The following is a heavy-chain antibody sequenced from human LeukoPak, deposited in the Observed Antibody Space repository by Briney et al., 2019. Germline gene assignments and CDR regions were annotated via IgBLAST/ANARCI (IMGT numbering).Heavy chain of an antibody. D-gene: IGHD6-13*01. CDR2: IYYSGST. Sequence: GSLRLSCAASGFTVSSNYMSWIRQPPGKGLEWIGYIYYSGSTNYNPSLKSRVTISVDTSKNQFSLKLSSVTAADTAVYYCARQQQGWFDPWGQGTLVTVSS. V-gene: IGHV4-59*08. CDR3: ARQQQGWFDP. J-gene: IGHJ5*02. CDR1: GFTVSSNY.